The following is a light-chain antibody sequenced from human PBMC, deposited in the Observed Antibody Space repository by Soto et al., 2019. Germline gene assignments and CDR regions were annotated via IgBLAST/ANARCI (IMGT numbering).Light chain of an antibody. CDR2: DAS. Sequence: DIQMTQSPSTLSASVGDRVTMXXRASQSISGWLAWYQQKPGKAPNXLIYDASSLESGVPSRFSGSGAGTEFTLTISSLQPDDFATYYCQQFNSYPITFGQGTRLEIK. J-gene: IGKJ5*01. CDR3: QQFNSYPIT. V-gene: IGKV1-5*01. CDR1: QSISGW.